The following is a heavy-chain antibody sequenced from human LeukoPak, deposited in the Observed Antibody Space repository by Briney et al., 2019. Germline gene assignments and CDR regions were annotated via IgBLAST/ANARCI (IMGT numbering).Heavy chain of an antibody. D-gene: IGHD6-19*01. CDR3: AKGRYSSGWYAHFDC. Sequence: GGSLRLSCAASGFTFSSYAMSWVRQAPGKGLEWVSAIGGSGGTTYYADSVKGRFTISRDNSKNTLYLQMNSLRAEDTAVYYCAKGRYSSGWYAHFDCWGQGTLVTVSS. CDR1: GFTFSSYA. CDR2: IGGSGGTT. J-gene: IGHJ4*02. V-gene: IGHV3-23*01.